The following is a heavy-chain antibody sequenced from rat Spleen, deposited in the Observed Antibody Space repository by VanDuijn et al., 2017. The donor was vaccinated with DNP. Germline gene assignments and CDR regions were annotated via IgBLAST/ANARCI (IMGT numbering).Heavy chain of an antibody. CDR3: AGRPPPTRGPFDY. D-gene: IGHD1-4*01. CDR2: ISYDGSDT. J-gene: IGHJ2*01. CDR1: RITFSDHN. V-gene: IGHV5-7*01. Sequence: EVQLVESGGGLVQPGRSLKLSCAVSRITFSDHNMAWVRQAPKKGLEWVATISYDGSDTYYLDSVKGRFTISRDNAKSTLYLQMDRLRSEDTATYYCAGRPPPTRGPFDYWGQGVTVTVSS.